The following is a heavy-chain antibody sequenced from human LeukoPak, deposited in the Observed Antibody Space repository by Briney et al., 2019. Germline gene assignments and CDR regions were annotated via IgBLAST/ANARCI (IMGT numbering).Heavy chain of an antibody. CDR3: ARDNYDSSTPYYFDY. Sequence: PGGSLRLSCAASGFTFRSYSMNWVRQAPGKGLEWVSSISSTSTYIYYADSVKGRFTISRDNAKNSLYLQMNSLRAEDTAVYYCARDNYDSSTPYYFDYWGQGTLVTVSS. CDR1: GFTFRSYS. V-gene: IGHV3-21*01. D-gene: IGHD3-22*01. CDR2: ISSTSTYI. J-gene: IGHJ4*02.